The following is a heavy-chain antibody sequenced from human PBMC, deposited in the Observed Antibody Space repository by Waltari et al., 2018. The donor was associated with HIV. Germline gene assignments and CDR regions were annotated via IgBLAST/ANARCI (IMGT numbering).Heavy chain of an antibody. CDR2: INHSGST. J-gene: IGHJ4*02. V-gene: IGHV4-34*01. CDR1: GGSFSGYY. D-gene: IGHD6-19*01. Sequence: QVQLQQWGAGLLKPSETLSLTCAVYGGSFSGYYWSWIRQPPGKGLEWIGEINHSGSTNYNPSLKSRVTISVDTSKNQFSLKLSSVTAADTAVYYCARGQGSGWNFDYWGQGTLVTVSS. CDR3: ARGQGSGWNFDY.